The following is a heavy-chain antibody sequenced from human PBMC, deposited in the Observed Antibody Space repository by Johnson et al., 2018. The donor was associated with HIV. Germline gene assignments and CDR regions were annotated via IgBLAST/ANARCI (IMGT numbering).Heavy chain of an antibody. J-gene: IGHJ3*02. CDR1: GFTFNNYG. D-gene: IGHD7-27*01. CDR3: ARDLGTTDAFDI. CDR2: INWNGGST. V-gene: IGHV3-20*04. Sequence: VQLVESGGGLVQPGGSLRLSCAASGFTFNNYGMHWVRQAPGKGLEWVSGINWNGGSTGYADSVKGRFTISRDNAKNSLYLQMNSLRAEDTAVYYCARDLGTTDAFDIWGQGTMVTVSS.